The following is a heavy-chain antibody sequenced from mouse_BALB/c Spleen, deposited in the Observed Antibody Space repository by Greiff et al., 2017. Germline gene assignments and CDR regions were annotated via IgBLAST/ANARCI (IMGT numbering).Heavy chain of an antibody. CDR3: ARGNWGYFDY. CDR1: GYSITSGYY. V-gene: IGHV3-6*02. Sequence: EVQLVESGPGLVKPSQSLSLTCSVTGYSITSGYYWNWIRQFPGNKLEWMGYISYDGSNNYNPSLKNRISITRDTSKNQFFLKLNSVTTEDTATYYCARGNWGYFDYWGQGTTLTVSS. J-gene: IGHJ2*01. D-gene: IGHD4-1*01. CDR2: ISYDGSN.